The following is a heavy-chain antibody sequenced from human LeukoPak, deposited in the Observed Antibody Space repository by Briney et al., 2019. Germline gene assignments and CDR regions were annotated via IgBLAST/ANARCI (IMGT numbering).Heavy chain of an antibody. CDR1: GFTFSSFW. V-gene: IGHV3-7*03. CDR2: IKQDGSEK. J-gene: IGHJ4*02. D-gene: IGHD2-21*02. Sequence: GGSLRLSCAASGFTFSSFWMSWVRQAPGKGLEWVANIKQDGSEKYYVDSVKGRFTISRDNAKNSLYLQMNSLRPEDTAIYYCAKRGDGNIYKYFHSWGQGTLVTVSS. CDR3: AKRGDGNIYKYFHS.